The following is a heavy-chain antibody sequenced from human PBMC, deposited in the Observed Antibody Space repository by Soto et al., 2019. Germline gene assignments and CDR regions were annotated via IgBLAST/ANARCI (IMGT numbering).Heavy chain of an antibody. J-gene: IGHJ3*02. CDR1: GFNFDDYA. Sequence: GGSLRLSCAASGFNFDDYAMHWVRQAPGKGLEWVSGISWNSETIGYADSVKGRFTISRDNSKNTLYLQMNSLRAEDTAVYYCAKPMIVVVINDAFDIWGQGTMVTVSS. V-gene: IGHV3-9*01. D-gene: IGHD3-22*01. CDR3: AKPMIVVVINDAFDI. CDR2: ISWNSETI.